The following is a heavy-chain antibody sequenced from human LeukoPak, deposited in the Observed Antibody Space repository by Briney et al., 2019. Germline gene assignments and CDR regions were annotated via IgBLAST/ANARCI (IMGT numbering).Heavy chain of an antibody. CDR2: ISSSSSGSIT. Sequence: GRSLRLSCAASGFTFSSSAMSWVRQAPGKGLEWISYISSSSSGSITYYADSVTGRFTIYRDNAKNSVNLQMNSLRAEDTAVYYCARRTSTSTNDYWGQGTLVTVSS. CDR1: GFTFSSSA. J-gene: IGHJ4*02. V-gene: IGHV3-48*04. CDR3: ARRTSTSTNDY. D-gene: IGHD2-2*01.